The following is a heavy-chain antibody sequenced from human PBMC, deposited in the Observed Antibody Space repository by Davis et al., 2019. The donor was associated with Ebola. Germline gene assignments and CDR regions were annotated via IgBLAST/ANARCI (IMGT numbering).Heavy chain of an antibody. CDR2: IYYSGTT. J-gene: IGHJ4*02. D-gene: IGHD2-2*01. CDR3: ARHTYQSPGVD. CDR1: GGSISSYY. V-gene: IGHV4-59*08. Sequence: SETLSLTCTVSGGSISSYYWSWIRQPPGKGLEWIGYIYYSGTTSFNPSLKSRVTISVDTSKNQFSLKLRSVTAADTAVYYCARHTYQSPGVDWGQGTLATVSS.